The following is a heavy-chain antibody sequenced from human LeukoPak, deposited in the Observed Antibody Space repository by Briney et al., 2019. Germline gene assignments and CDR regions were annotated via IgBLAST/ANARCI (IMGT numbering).Heavy chain of an antibody. CDR3: ARAGGSAEFDP. CDR2: IYSGGST. J-gene: IGHJ5*02. Sequence: PGGSLRLSCAASGFTVSSNYMSWVRQAPGKGLEWVSVIYSGGSTYYADSVKGRFTISRDNAKNSLYLQMSSLRAEDTAVYYCARAGGSAEFDPWGQGTLVTVSS. D-gene: IGHD2-2*01. V-gene: IGHV3-53*01. CDR1: GFTVSSNY.